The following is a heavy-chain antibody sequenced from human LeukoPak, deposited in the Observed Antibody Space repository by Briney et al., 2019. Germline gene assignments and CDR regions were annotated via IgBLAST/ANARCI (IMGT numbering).Heavy chain of an antibody. CDR2: MNPNSGNT. Sequence: ASVKVSCKASGYTFTSYDINWVRQATGQGLEWMGWMNPNSGNTGYAQKFQGRVTMTRNTSISTAYMELSSLRSEDTAVYYCARGDTYYDFWSGYYVSGYFDYWGQGNLVTVSS. D-gene: IGHD3-3*01. J-gene: IGHJ4*02. CDR1: GYTFTSYD. CDR3: ARGDTYYDFWSGYYVSGYFDY. V-gene: IGHV1-8*01.